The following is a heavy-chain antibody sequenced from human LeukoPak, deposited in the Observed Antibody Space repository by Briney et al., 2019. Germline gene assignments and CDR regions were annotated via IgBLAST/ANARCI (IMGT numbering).Heavy chain of an antibody. CDR1: GFIFSGYC. CDR2: IKQDGSEQ. J-gene: IGHJ4*02. CDR3: ARDGFVGAADY. D-gene: IGHD1-26*01. V-gene: IGHV3-7*01. Sequence: GGSLRLSCAASGFIFSGYCMNWVRQAPGKGLEWVANIKQDGSEQHYVDSVRGRLTISRDNAKNSLYLQMNSLRVEDTAVYYCARDGFVGAADYWGQGTLVTVSS.